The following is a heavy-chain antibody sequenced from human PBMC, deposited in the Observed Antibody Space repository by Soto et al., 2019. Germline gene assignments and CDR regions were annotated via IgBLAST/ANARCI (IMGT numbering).Heavy chain of an antibody. CDR1: GFTFSGYS. CDR3: ARDPRAAGISWFDP. CDR2: ISGSSSYI. Sequence: GGTLRLSCAASGFTFSGYSMNWVRQAPGKGLEWVSSISGSSSYIYNADSVNGGFTISRDNAKNFLLMQMNSLRAEDTAVKYCARDPRAAGISWFDPWGQGTLVTVSS. V-gene: IGHV3-21*01. D-gene: IGHD6-13*01. J-gene: IGHJ5*01.